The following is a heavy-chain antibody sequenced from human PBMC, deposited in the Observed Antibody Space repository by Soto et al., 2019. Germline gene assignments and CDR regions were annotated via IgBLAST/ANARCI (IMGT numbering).Heavy chain of an antibody. V-gene: IGHV3-21*01. J-gene: IGHJ3*02. D-gene: IGHD3-3*01. CDR3: ARALRFLEWLDAFDI. CDR1: GFTFSSYS. Sequence: GGSLRLSCAASGFTFSSYSMNWVRQAPGKGLEWVSSISSSSYIYYADSVKGRFTISRDNAKNSLYLQMNSLRAEDTAVYYCARALRFLEWLDAFDIWGQGTMVTVSS. CDR2: ISSSSYI.